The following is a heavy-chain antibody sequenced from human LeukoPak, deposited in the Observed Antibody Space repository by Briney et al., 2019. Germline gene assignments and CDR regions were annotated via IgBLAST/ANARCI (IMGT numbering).Heavy chain of an antibody. V-gene: IGHV3-48*03. D-gene: IGHD3-10*02. CDR2: ISSSGSTI. J-gene: IGHJ6*04. CDR1: GFTFSSYE. Sequence: EGSLRLSCAASGFTFSSYEMNWVRQAPGKGLEWVSYISSSGSTIYYADSVKGRFTISRDNAKNSLYLQMNSLRAEDTAVYYCAELGITMIGGVWGEGTTVTISS. CDR3: AELGITMIGGV.